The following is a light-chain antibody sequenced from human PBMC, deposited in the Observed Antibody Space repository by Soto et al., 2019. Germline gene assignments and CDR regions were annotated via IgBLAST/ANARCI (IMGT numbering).Light chain of an antibody. CDR3: QHRNNWPWK. V-gene: IGKV3-11*01. J-gene: IGKJ1*01. CDR2: DAS. Sequence: EIVLTQSPAILSLSPGERATLSCRASQSVGRYLVWYQQKPGQAPSLLIYDASNSATGVPARFSGSGSGTDFTLTISCLESEDFAGYYCQHRNNWPWKLGQGTRVEIK. CDR1: QSVGRY.